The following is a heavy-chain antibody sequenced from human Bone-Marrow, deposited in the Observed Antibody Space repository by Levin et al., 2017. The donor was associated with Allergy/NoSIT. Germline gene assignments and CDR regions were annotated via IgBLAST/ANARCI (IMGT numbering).Heavy chain of an antibody. CDR2: VNPSSGTT. J-gene: IGHJ5*01. Sequence: GESLKISCKASGYSFTNYYLHWVRLAPGRGLEWVGIVNPSSGTTKYAQEFQGRVTMTRDTSTRTVYMELTRLRPDDTAVYFCARDRTVGFSDSEFVGYNWFDFWGQGTLVTVSS. CDR1: GYSFTNYY. V-gene: IGHV1-46*01. CDR3: ARDRTVGFSDSEFVGYNWFDF. D-gene: IGHD1-26*01.